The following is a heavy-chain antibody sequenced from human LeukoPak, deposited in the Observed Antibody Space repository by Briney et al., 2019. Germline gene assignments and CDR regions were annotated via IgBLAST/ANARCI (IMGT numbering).Heavy chain of an antibody. V-gene: IGHV4-59*01. J-gene: IGHJ4*02. CDR3: ARETYYYDSSGLFDY. D-gene: IGHD3-22*01. CDR2: IYYSGST. Sequence: SETLSLTCAVYGGSFSGYYWSWIRQPPGKGLEWIGYIYYSGSTNYNPSLKSRVTISVDTSKNQFSLKLSSVTAADTAVYYCARETYYYDSSGLFDYWGQGTLVTVSS. CDR1: GGSFSGYY.